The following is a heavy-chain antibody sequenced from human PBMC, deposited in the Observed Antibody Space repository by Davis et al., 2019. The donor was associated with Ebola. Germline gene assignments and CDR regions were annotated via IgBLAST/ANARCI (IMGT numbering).Heavy chain of an antibody. V-gene: IGHV4-39*07. CDR3: AGGLWNSGTYYPPPFHY. J-gene: IGHJ4*02. D-gene: IGHD3-22*01. CDR2: IHYTGTT. Sequence: MPSETLSLTCTVSGGSTTSISYFWGWIRQPPGKGLEWTWRIHYTGTTYYNPSLKTRVTISVDTSKNQFSLKLSSVTAAATAVYYCAGGLWNSGTYYPPPFHYWGQGALVPVSS. CDR1: GGSTTSISYF.